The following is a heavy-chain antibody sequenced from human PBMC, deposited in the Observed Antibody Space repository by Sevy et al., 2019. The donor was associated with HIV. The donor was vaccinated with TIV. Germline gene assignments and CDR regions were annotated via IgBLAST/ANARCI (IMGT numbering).Heavy chain of an antibody. CDR2: ISGSGGST. D-gene: IGHD3-9*01. V-gene: IGHV3-23*01. CDR1: GVTISNYA. CDR3: AKXSXFDNTLFDY. J-gene: IGHJ4*02. Sequence: GGSLRLSCATSGVTISNYAMNWVRQAPGKGLEWVSGISGSGGSTYYADSVKGRFTISRDNSKNTLYLQMNSLRAEDTAVYYXAKXSXFDNTLFDYWGQGTLVTVSS.